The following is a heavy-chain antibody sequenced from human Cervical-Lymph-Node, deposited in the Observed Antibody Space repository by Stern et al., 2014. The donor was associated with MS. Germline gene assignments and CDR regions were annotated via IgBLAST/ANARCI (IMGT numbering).Heavy chain of an antibody. CDR2: ISYDGSNK. V-gene: IGHV3-30*18. CDR3: AKESGYQLLLRFAY. CDR1: GFTFSSYG. D-gene: IGHD2-2*01. Sequence: DQLVESGGGVVQPGRSLRLSCAASGFTFSSYGMHWVRQAPGKGLEWGAVISYDGSNKYYADSVKGRFTISRDNSKNTLYLQMNSLRAEDTAVYYCAKESGYQLLLRFAYWGQGTLVTVSS. J-gene: IGHJ4*02.